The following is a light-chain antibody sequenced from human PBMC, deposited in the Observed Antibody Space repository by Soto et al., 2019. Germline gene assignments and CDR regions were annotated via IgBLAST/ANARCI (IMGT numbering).Light chain of an antibody. V-gene: IGLV1-44*01. Sequence: QSVLTQPPSASGTPGQRVIISCYGSNSNIGSNTVNWYQQLPGTAPKLLIYYDNLRPSGVPDRISGSKSGTSASLAISGLQSNDEADYYCAAWDDSLNGRVFGTGPKLTVL. CDR3: AAWDDSLNGRV. CDR2: YDN. CDR1: NSNIGSNT. J-gene: IGLJ1*01.